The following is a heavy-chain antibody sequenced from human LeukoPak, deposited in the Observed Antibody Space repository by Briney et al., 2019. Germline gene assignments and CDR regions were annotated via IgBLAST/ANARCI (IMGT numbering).Heavy chain of an antibody. D-gene: IGHD3-3*01. Sequence: HTGGSLRLSCAASGFTFSSYWMSWVRQAPGKGLEWVANIKQDGSERYYVDSVKGRFTISRDNAKNSLYLQMNSLRAEDTAVYYCASLDFWSGYYQNEIDYWGQGTLVTVSS. V-gene: IGHV3-7*01. CDR1: GFTFSSYW. CDR3: ASLDFWSGYYQNEIDY. CDR2: IKQDGSER. J-gene: IGHJ4*02.